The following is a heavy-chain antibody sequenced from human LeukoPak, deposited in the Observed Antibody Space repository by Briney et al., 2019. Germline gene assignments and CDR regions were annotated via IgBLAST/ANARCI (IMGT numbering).Heavy chain of an antibody. Sequence: PSETLSLTCTVSGGSISSSSYYWGWIRQPPGKGLEWIGSIYYSGSTYYNPSLKSRVTISVDTSKNQFSLKLSSVTAADTAVYYCARVMYYYDSSGYDYYGMDVWGQGTTVTVSS. CDR1: GGSISSSSYY. D-gene: IGHD3-22*01. CDR3: ARVMYYYDSSGYDYYGMDV. V-gene: IGHV4-39*01. J-gene: IGHJ6*02. CDR2: IYYSGST.